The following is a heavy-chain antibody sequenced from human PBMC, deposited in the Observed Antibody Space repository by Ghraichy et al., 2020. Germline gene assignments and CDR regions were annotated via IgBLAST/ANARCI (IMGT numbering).Heavy chain of an antibody. CDR3: ARHFNRHITRQNWFDP. D-gene: IGHD2/OR15-2a*01. CDR2: VYYTGGT. Sequence: VSCDSINDHNYYWGWIRQPPGKGLEWVGSVYYTGGTYYTPSLRGRVALEIDTSKNQFSLRLRSLTAADTAVYYCARHFNRHITRQNWFDPWGQGTLVIVSS. CDR1: CDSINDHNYY. J-gene: IGHJ5*02. V-gene: IGHV4-39*01.